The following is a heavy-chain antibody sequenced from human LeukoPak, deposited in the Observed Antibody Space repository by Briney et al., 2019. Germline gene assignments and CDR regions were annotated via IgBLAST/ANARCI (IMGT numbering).Heavy chain of an antibody. CDR2: IWYDGSNK. D-gene: IGHD2-2*01. CDR1: GFTFSTYG. J-gene: IGHJ5*02. Sequence: GRSLRLSCAASGFTFSTYGMHWVRQAPGNGLEWVAFIWYDGSNKYYADSVKGRFTISRDNSKNTLYLQMNSLRPEDTAVYYCATRGYCSGTSCYAPQPWGQGTLVTVSS. CDR3: ATRGYCSGTSCYAPQP. V-gene: IGHV3-33*01.